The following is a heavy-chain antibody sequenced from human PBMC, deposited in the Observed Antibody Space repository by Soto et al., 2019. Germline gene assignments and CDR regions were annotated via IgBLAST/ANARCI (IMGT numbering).Heavy chain of an antibody. V-gene: IGHV3-30-3*01. CDR3: ARDSSITMIVEADQLDY. Sequence: GGSLRLSCAASGFTFSSYAMHWVRQAPGKGLEWVAVISYDGSNKYYADSVKGRFTISRDNSKNTLYLQMNSLRAEDTAVYYCARDSSITMIVEADQLDYWGQGTLVTVSS. J-gene: IGHJ4*02. CDR2: ISYDGSNK. CDR1: GFTFSSYA. D-gene: IGHD3-22*01.